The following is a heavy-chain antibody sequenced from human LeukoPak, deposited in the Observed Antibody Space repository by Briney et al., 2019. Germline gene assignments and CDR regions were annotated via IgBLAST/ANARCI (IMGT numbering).Heavy chain of an antibody. J-gene: IGHJ4*02. D-gene: IGHD3-10*01. CDR2: IWYDGSNK. V-gene: IGHV3-33*01. Sequence: GRSLRLSCAASGFTFSSYGMHWVRQAPGKGLEWVAVIWYDGSNKYYADSVKGRFTISRDNSKNALYLQMNSLRADDTAVYYCARLEYYYVSGNYYKLFDYWGQGTLVTVCS. CDR3: ARLEYYYVSGNYYKLFDY. CDR1: GFTFSSYG.